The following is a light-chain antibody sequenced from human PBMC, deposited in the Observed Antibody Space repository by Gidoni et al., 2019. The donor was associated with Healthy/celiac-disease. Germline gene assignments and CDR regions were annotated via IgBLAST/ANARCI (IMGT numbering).Light chain of an antibody. CDR2: LGS. Sequence: DIVMTQSPLSMPVTPGEPASISCRSSQSLLHSNGYNYLDWYLQKPVQSPQLLIYLGSNLASGVPDRFSGSGSGTDFTLKISRVEAEDVGVYYCMQALQTPFTFGPGTKVDIK. J-gene: IGKJ3*01. V-gene: IGKV2-28*01. CDR3: MQALQTPFT. CDR1: QSLLHSNGYNY.